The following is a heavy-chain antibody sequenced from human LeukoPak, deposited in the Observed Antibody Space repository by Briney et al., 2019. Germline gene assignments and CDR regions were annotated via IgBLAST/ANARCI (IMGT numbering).Heavy chain of an antibody. J-gene: IGHJ4*02. CDR3: ARGTTRIAARPLGY. D-gene: IGHD6-6*01. Sequence: ASVKVSCKASGYTFTSYDINWVRQATGQGRDWMGWMNPNSGNTGYAQKFQGRVTMTRNTSISTAYMELSSLRSEDTAVYYCARGTTRIAARPLGYWGQGTLVTVSS. V-gene: IGHV1-8*01. CDR2: MNPNSGNT. CDR1: GYTFTSYD.